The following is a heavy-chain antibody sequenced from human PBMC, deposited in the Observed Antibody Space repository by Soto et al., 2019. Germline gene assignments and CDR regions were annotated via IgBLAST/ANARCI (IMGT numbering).Heavy chain of an antibody. CDR2: INWNGGST. D-gene: IGHD5-12*01. J-gene: IGHJ6*02. CDR1: GFTFDDYG. V-gene: IGHV3-20*04. Sequence: TGGSLRLSCAASGFTFDDYGMSWVRQAPGKGLEWVSGINWNGGSTGYADSVKGRFTISRDNAKNSLYLQMNSLRAEDTALYYCASTRYSGYDPPGYYGMDVWGQGTTVTVSS. CDR3: ASTRYSGYDPPGYYGMDV.